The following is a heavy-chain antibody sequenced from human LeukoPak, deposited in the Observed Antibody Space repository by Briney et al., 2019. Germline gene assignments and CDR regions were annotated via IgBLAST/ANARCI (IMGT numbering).Heavy chain of an antibody. CDR3: ARDLDVVVPAALEYYYGMDV. V-gene: IGHV3-33*01. CDR1: GFTFSNYG. CDR2: IWYDGSNK. Sequence: GGSLRLSCAASGFTFSNYGMHWVRQAPGKGLEWVAVIWYDGSNKYYADSAKGRFTISRDNSKNTLYLQMNSLRVEDTAVYYCARDLDVVVPAALEYYYGMDVWGQGTTVTVSS. J-gene: IGHJ6*02. D-gene: IGHD2-2*01.